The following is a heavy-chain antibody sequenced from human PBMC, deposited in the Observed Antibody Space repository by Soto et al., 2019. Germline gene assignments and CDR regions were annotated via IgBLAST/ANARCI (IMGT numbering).Heavy chain of an antibody. CDR2: TYYRSKWYN. J-gene: IGHJ4*02. V-gene: IGHV6-1*01. D-gene: IGHD6-19*01. CDR1: GDSVSSNSAA. CDR3: AREKDPGGLYSSGWNEY. Sequence: SQTLSLTCAISGDSVSSNSAAWNWIRQSPSRGLEWLGRTYYRSKWYNDYAVSVKSRITLNPDTSKNQFSLQLNSVTPEDTAVYHCAREKDPGGLYSSGWNEYWAQGTMVTVSS.